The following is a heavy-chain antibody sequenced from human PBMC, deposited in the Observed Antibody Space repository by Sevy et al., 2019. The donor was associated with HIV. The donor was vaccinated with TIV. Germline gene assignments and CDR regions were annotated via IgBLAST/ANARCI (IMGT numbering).Heavy chain of an antibody. Sequence: GESLKISCKGSGYGFTSYWIGWVRQMPGKGLEWMGIIYPGDSHTRYSPSFQGQVTISADKSISTAYLQWSSLKASDTAMYFCARGTTVTRIDYWGQGTLVTVSS. D-gene: IGHD4-17*01. CDR1: GYGFTSYW. CDR3: ARGTTVTRIDY. J-gene: IGHJ4*02. CDR2: IYPGDSHT. V-gene: IGHV5-51*01.